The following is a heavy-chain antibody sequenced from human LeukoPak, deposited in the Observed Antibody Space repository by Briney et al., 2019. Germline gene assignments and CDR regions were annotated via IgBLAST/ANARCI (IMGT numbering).Heavy chain of an antibody. Sequence: ASVKVSCKASGYTFTGYYVHWVRQAPGQGLEWMGWINPNSGDTNYAQKFQGRVTMTRDTSISTAYMELSSLRSDDTAVYHCARGEYYDILTGYREAEYFQHWGQGTLVTVSS. D-gene: IGHD3-9*01. J-gene: IGHJ1*01. CDR2: INPNSGDT. CDR3: ARGEYYDILTGYREAEYFQH. V-gene: IGHV1-2*02. CDR1: GYTFTGYY.